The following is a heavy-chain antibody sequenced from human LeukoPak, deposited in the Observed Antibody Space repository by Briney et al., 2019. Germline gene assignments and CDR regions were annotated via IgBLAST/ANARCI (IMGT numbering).Heavy chain of an antibody. V-gene: IGHV3-74*01. CDR3: VRDATTRSAFDI. J-gene: IGHJ3*02. Sequence: GGSLRLSCAASGFTFSSYWMHWVRQAPGKGLVWVSRINSDGSSTSYADSVKGRFTISRDNAKNTLYLQMNSLRAEDTAVYYCVRDATTRSAFDIWGQGTMVTASS. D-gene: IGHD5-12*01. CDR1: GFTFSSYW. CDR2: INSDGSST.